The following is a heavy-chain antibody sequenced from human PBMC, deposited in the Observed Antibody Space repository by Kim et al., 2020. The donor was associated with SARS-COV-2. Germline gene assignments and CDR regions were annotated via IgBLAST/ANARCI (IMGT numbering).Heavy chain of an antibody. CDR1: GFTFSSYS. J-gene: IGHJ5*02. CDR3: ARDEDSGYVAWFDP. CDR2: ISSSSSYI. V-gene: IGHV3-21*01. Sequence: GGSLRLSCAASGFTFSSYSMNWVRQAPGKGLEWVSSISSSSSYIYYADSVKGRFTISRDNAKNSLYLQMNSLRAEDTAVYYCARDEDSGYVAWFDPWGQGTLVTVSS. D-gene: IGHD5-12*01.